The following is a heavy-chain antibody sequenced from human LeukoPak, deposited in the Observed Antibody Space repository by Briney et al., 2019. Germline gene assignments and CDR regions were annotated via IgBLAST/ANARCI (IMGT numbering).Heavy chain of an antibody. Sequence: PGGSLRLSCAASGFTFDDYAMHWVRQAPGKGLEWVSGISWNSGSIGYADSVKGRFTISRDNAKNSLYLQMNSLRAEDTALYYCAKSNLDCSGGSCYSASLDYWGQGTLSPSPQ. CDR1: GFTFDDYA. CDR3: AKSNLDCSGGSCYSASLDY. V-gene: IGHV3-9*01. CDR2: ISWNSGSI. J-gene: IGHJ4*02. D-gene: IGHD2-15*01.